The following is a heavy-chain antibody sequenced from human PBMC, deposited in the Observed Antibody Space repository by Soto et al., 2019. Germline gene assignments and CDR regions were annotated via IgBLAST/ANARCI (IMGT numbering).Heavy chain of an antibody. CDR3: ARDLRASSTLQCLAVYYYGMDV. J-gene: IGHJ6*02. CDR2: TYYRSKWYN. D-gene: IGHD6-19*01. V-gene: IGHV6-1*01. Sequence: SQTLSLTCAISGDSVSSNSVAWNWIRQSPSRGLEWLGRTYYRSKWYNDYAVSVKSRITINPDTSKNQFSLQLNSVTPEDTAVYYCARDLRASSTLQCLAVYYYGMDVCGQGTTVTVYS. CDR1: GDSVSSNSVA.